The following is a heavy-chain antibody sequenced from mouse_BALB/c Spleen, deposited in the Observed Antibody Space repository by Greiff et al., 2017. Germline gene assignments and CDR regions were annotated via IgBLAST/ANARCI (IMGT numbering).Heavy chain of an antibody. J-gene: IGHJ1*01. CDR2: ISYSGST. CDR1: GYSITSDYA. CDR3: ARDGNYFDV. D-gene: IGHD2-1*01. V-gene: IGHV3-2*02. Sequence: VQLQQSGPGLVKPSQSLSLTCTVTGYSITSDYAWNWIRQFPGNKLEWMGYISYSGSTSYNPSLKSRISITRDTSKNQFFLQLNSVTTEDTATYYCARDGNYFDVWGAGTTVTVSS.